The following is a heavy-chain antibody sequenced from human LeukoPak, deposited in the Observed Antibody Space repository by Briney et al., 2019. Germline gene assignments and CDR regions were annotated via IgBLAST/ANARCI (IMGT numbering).Heavy chain of an antibody. Sequence: SETLSLTRTVSGGSISSSSYYWGWIRQPPGKGLEWIGSIYYSGSTYYNPSLKSRVTISVDTSKNQFSLKLSAVTAADTAVYYCARQYSSGARVDYWGQGNLVTVSS. CDR2: IYYSGST. V-gene: IGHV4-39*01. CDR3: ARQYSSGARVDY. D-gene: IGHD6-19*01. J-gene: IGHJ4*02. CDR1: GGSISSSSYY.